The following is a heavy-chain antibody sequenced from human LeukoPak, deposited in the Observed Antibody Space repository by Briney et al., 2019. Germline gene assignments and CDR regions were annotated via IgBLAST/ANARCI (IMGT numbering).Heavy chain of an antibody. Sequence: SETLSLTCAVYGGSFSGYYWSWIRQPPGKGLEWIGEINHSGSTNYDPSLKSRVTISVDTSKNQFSLKLSSVTAADTAVYYCARGGRGATTDHWGQGTLVTVSS. V-gene: IGHV4-34*01. J-gene: IGHJ4*02. CDR1: GGSFSGYY. D-gene: IGHD1-26*01. CDR3: ARGGRGATTDH. CDR2: INHSGST.